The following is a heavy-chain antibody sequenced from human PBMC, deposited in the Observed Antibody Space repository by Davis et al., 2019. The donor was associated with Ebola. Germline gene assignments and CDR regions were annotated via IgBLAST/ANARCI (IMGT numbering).Heavy chain of an antibody. V-gene: IGHV5-10-1*01. CDR1: GYSFTSYW. D-gene: IGHD3-22*01. CDR3: ARGYYYDSSGYYYRADY. CDR2: IDPSDSYT. Sequence: GESLKISCKGSGYSFTSYWISWVRQMPGKGLEWMGRIDPSDSYTNYSPSFQGHVTISADKSISTAYLQWSSLKASDTAMYYCARGYYYDSSGYYYRADYWGQRTLVTVSS. J-gene: IGHJ4*02.